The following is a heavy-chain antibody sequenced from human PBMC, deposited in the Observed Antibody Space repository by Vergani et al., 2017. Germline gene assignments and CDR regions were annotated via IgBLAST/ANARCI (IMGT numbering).Heavy chain of an antibody. J-gene: IGHJ5*02. V-gene: IGHV4-34*01. CDR2: INHSGST. Sequence: QVQLQQWGAGLLKPSETLSLTCAVYGGSFSGYYWSWIRQPPGKGLEWIGEINHSGSTNYNPSLKSRVTISVDTSKNQFSRKLSSVTAADTAVYYCARGVRQPTYNWFDPWGQGTLVTVSS. D-gene: IGHD2-2*01. CDR1: GGSFSGYY. CDR3: ARGVRQPTYNWFDP.